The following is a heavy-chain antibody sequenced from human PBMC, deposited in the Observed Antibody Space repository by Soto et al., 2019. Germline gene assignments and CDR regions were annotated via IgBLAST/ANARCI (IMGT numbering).Heavy chain of an antibody. CDR1: GFTFSSYA. D-gene: IGHD2-15*01. V-gene: IGHV3-23*01. J-gene: IGHJ4*02. CDR3: AKDLGYCSGGSCYRAPTFDY. CDR2: ISGSGGTT. Sequence: EVQLLESGGGLVQPGGCLRLSCAASGFTFSSYAMSWVRQAPGKGLEWVSAISGSGGTTYYADSVKGRFTISRDNSKNTLYLQMTSLRAEDTAVYYCAKDLGYCSGGSCYRAPTFDYWGQGTLVTVSS.